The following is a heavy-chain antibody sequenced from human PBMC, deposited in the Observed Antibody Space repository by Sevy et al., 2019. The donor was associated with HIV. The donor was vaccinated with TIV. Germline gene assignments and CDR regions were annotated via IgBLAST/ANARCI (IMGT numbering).Heavy chain of an antibody. D-gene: IGHD3-16*01. V-gene: IGHV3-21*01. J-gene: IGHJ6*02. CDR1: GFTFSSYT. CDR3: ASSSLGGMAGMDV. Sequence: GGSLRLSCAASGFTFSSYTMNWVRQAPGKGLEWVASISSSGTYIYYADSLKGRFTISRDNAKNSLYLQMNSLRAEDTAVYYCASSSLGGMAGMDVWGQGTTVTVSS. CDR2: ISSSGTYI.